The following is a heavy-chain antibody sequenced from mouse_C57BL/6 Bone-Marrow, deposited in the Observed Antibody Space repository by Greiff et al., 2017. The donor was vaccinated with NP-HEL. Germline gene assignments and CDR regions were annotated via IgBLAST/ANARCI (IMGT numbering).Heavy chain of an antibody. CDR2: IWWDDDK. D-gene: IGHD1-1*01. Sequence: QVTLKVSGPGILQPSQTLSLTCSFSGFSLSTFGMGVGWIRQPSGKGLEWLAHIWWDDDKYYNPALKSRLSISKDTSKNHVFLKIANVDTADTATYYSARIGCTTVVATRYFECWGQGTTLTVAT. CDR3: ARIGCTTVVATRYFEC. V-gene: IGHV8-8*01. CDR1: GFSLSTFGMG. J-gene: IGHJ2*01.